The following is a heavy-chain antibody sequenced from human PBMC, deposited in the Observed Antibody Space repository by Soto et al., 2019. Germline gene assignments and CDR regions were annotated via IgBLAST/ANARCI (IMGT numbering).Heavy chain of an antibody. D-gene: IGHD5-12*01. J-gene: IGHJ6*02. V-gene: IGHV1-58*01. Sequence: ASVKVSCKASGFTFTSSPVQWVRQARGQRLEWIGWIVVGSGNTNYAQKFQERVTITRDMSTSTAYMELSSLRSEDTAVYYCAVGYSDYDFAVAGGYYYGMDVWGQGTTVTVSS. CDR1: GFTFTSSP. CDR2: IVVGSGNT. CDR3: AVGYSDYDFAVAGGYYYGMDV.